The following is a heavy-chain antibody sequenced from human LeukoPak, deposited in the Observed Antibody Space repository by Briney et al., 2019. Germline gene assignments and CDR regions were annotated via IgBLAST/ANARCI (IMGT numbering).Heavy chain of an antibody. CDR3: ARQPTSGWYLGLFDP. Sequence: GESLKISCKGSGYSFTSYWIGWVRQMPGKGLEWMGIIYPGDSDTRYSPSFQGQVTISADKSIRTAYLQWSRLKDSDTGMYYCARQPTSGWYLGLFDPWGQGTLVTVSS. V-gene: IGHV5-51*01. J-gene: IGHJ5*02. CDR1: GYSFTSYW. CDR2: IYPGDSDT. D-gene: IGHD6-13*01.